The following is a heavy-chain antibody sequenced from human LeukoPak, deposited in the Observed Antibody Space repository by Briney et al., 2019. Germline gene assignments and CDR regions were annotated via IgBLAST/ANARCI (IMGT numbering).Heavy chain of an antibody. CDR1: GFTFSSYG. Sequence: PGGSLRLSCAASGFTFSSYGMHWVRQAPGKGLEWVAVISYDGSNKYYADSVKGRFTISRDNSKNTLYLQMNSLRAEDTAVYYCARDPYGNYGMDVWGQGTTVTVSS. V-gene: IGHV3-30*03. CDR3: ARDPYGNYGMDV. J-gene: IGHJ6*02. CDR2: ISYDGSNK. D-gene: IGHD4-17*01.